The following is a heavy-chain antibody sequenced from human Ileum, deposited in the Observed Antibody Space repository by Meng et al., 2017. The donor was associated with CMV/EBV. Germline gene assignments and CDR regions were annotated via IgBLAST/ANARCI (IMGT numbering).Heavy chain of an antibody. D-gene: IGHD5-12*01. CDR2: SRTRAHGDTP. CDR1: GFTFSNAW. J-gene: IGHJ4*02. CDR3: TATSGYDFHFDY. Sequence: GESLKISCAASGFTFSNAWMSWVRQAPGEGLEWVGFSRTRAHGDTPQYAASVRGRFTISRDDSKSIAYLQMNNLKTEDTAVYFCTATSGYDFHFDYWGQGTLVTVSS. V-gene: IGHV3-49*04.